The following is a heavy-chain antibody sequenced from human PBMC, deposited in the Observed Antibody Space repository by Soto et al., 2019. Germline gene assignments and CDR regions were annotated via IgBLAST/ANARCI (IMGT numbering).Heavy chain of an antibody. CDR3: ARVYSSGYDAFDI. J-gene: IGHJ3*02. V-gene: IGHV3-48*02. CDR1: GFTFNSYS. D-gene: IGHD6-19*01. CDR2: ISSSSTTK. Sequence: GGSLRLSCAASGFTFNSYSMNWVRQAPGKGLEWVSYISSSSTTKYYTDSVKGRFTISRDNAKNSLYLQMNSLRDDDTAVYYCARVYSSGYDAFDIWGQGTMVTVSS.